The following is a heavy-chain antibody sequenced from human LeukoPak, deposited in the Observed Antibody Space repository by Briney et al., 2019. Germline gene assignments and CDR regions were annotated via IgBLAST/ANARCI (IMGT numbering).Heavy chain of an antibody. CDR2: IKQDGSEI. CDR1: GFTFSKFW. CDR3: AKVGAGSHFDY. J-gene: IGHJ4*02. Sequence: PGGSLRLSCAASGFTFSKFWMSWVRQAPGKGLEWVANIKQDGSEIYYVDSVKGRFTISRDNAKNSLYLQMNSLRAEDTALYYCAKVGAGSHFDYWGQGTLVTVSS. D-gene: IGHD1-26*01. V-gene: IGHV3-7*03.